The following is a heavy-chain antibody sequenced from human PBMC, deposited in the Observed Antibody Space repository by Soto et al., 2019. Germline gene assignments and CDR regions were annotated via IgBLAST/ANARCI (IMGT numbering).Heavy chain of an antibody. CDR2: INSDGSST. J-gene: IGHJ4*02. Sequence: GGSLRLSCAASGFTFSSYWMHWVRQAPGKGLVWVSRINSDGSSTSYADSVKGRFTISRDNAKNTLYLQMNSLRAEDTAVYYCAREVAAADNFDYWGQGTLVTVSS. CDR1: GFTFSSYW. D-gene: IGHD6-13*01. V-gene: IGHV3-74*01. CDR3: AREVAAADNFDY.